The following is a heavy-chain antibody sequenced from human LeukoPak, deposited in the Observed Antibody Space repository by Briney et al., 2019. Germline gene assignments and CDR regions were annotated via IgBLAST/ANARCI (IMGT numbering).Heavy chain of an antibody. CDR2: IYYSGST. CDR3: ARSRITIFDY. Sequence: KSSQTLSLTCTVSGGSISSGSYYWSWIRQPPGKGLEWIGYIYYSGSTNYNPSLKSRVTISVDTSKNQFSLKLSSVTAADTAVYYCARSRITIFDYWGQGTLVTVSS. CDR1: GGSISSGSYY. V-gene: IGHV4-61*01. D-gene: IGHD3-3*01. J-gene: IGHJ4*02.